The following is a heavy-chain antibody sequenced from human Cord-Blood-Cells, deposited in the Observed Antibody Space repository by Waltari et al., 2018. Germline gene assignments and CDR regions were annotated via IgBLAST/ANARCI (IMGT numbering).Heavy chain of an antibody. V-gene: IGHV4-34*01. Sequence: QVQLQQWGAGLLKPSETLSLTCAVYGGSFSGYYWSWIRQPPGKGLEWIGEINHSGSTNYNPSLKSRVTISVDTSKNQFSLKLSSVTAADTAVYYCASTCEGTAMVTFGAFDIWGQGTMVTVSS. J-gene: IGHJ3*02. CDR2: INHSGST. CDR1: GGSFSGYY. CDR3: ASTCEGTAMVTFGAFDI. D-gene: IGHD5-18*01.